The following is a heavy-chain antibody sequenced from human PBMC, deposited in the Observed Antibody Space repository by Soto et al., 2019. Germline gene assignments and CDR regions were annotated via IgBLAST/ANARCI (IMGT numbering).Heavy chain of an antibody. Sequence: QVQLVESGGGVVQPGRSLRLSCAASGFTFSSYPMHWVRQAPGKGLEWVAVISYDGSNKYYVDAVKGRFTISRDNSKNTLYLQKISLIPEDTTVDYCAREAATVADEYYRFDVWGQGTTVTVSS. CDR2: ISYDGSNK. CDR3: AREAATVADEYYRFDV. J-gene: IGHJ6*02. CDR1: GFTFSSYP. V-gene: IGHV3-30-3*01. D-gene: IGHD2-15*01.